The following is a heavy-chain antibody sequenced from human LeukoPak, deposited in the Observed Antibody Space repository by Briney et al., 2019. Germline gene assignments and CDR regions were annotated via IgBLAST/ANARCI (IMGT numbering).Heavy chain of an antibody. CDR1: GDSVSSNSAA. V-gene: IGHV6-1*01. CDR3: ARALIAVGAHYFDY. CDR2: TYYRSKWYD. Sequence: SQTLSLTCAISGDSVSSNSAAWNWIRQSPSRGLEWLGRTYYRSKWYDDYAVSVNSRMTINTDTSKNQFSLQLNSVTPEGTAVYYCARALIAVGAHYFDYWGQGNLVTVSS. J-gene: IGHJ4*02. D-gene: IGHD6-19*01.